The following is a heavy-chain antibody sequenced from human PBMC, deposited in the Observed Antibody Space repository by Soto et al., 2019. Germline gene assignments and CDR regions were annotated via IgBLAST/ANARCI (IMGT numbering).Heavy chain of an antibody. Sequence: SETLSLTCTVSGGSISSGDYYCGWIRQPPGKGLEWIADIYYHGCTCYNPSLNSRVTISVDTSYNHLSLKLCSLTPADTAVPGCARVGDSPDYYYGMDDWGQGTTVTVSS. V-gene: IGHV4-30-4*01. J-gene: IGHJ6*02. CDR1: GGSISSGDYY. CDR3: ARVGDSPDYYYGMDD. D-gene: IGHD3-22*01. CDR2: IYYHGCT.